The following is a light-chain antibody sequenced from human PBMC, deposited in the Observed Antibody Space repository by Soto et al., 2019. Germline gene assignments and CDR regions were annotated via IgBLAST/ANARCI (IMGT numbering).Light chain of an antibody. CDR2: TAS. J-gene: IGKJ5*01. CDR1: QNIGSY. V-gene: IGKV1-39*01. CDR3: QQGYSSPIT. Sequence: DIQMTQSPSSLSASVGDRVTISCRASQNIGSYLHWYQQSPGKAPKLLIYTASSLQSGVPPRFSGSQSGTDFTLTINSLQPEDFATYYCQQGYSSPITFGQGTRLEI.